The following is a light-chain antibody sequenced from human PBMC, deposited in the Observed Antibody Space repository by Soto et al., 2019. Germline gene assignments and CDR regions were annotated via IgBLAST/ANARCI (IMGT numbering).Light chain of an antibody. Sequence: EIVLTQSPGTLSWSAGERATLSCRASQSVSRNYLAWYQHKPGQAPTALIYGASNRATGVPDRFSGSGSGTDFTLTISRLEPEDFAVYYCQNYDTSPTFGQGTKVEVK. CDR1: QSVSRNY. V-gene: IGKV3-20*01. CDR3: QNYDTSPT. CDR2: GAS. J-gene: IGKJ1*01.